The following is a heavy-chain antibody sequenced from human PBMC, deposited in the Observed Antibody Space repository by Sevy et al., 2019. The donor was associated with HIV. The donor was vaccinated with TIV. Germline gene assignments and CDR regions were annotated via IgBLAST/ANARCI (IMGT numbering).Heavy chain of an antibody. J-gene: IGHJ6*03. D-gene: IGHD3-10*01. CDR2: ISGSGGST. CDR1: GFTFSSYA. Sequence: GGSLRLSCAASGFTFSSYAMSWVRQAPGKGLEWVSAISGSGGSTYYADTVKGRFPISRDNSKNTLYLQMNSLRAEDTAVYYCAKGLGGPYYYYYMDVWGKGTTVTVSS. CDR3: AKGLGGPYYYYYMDV. V-gene: IGHV3-23*01.